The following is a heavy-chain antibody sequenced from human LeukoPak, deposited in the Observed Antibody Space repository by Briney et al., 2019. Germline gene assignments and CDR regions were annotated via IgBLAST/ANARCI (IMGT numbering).Heavy chain of an antibody. Sequence: PSETLSLTCTVSGASIRSGDYYWSWIRQPPGKGLEWIGYIYDSGSTYYNPSLKSRITISVDTSENRFSLELSSVTATDTAVYYCARDCSGGSCYGAFDIWGQGTMVTVSS. V-gene: IGHV4-30-4*01. D-gene: IGHD2-15*01. CDR1: GASIRSGDYY. CDR3: ARDCSGGSCYGAFDI. CDR2: IYDSGST. J-gene: IGHJ3*02.